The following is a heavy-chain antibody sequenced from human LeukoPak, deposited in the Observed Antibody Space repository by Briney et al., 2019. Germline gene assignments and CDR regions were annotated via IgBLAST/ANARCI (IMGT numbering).Heavy chain of an antibody. CDR2: IGAGGSKT. CDR3: AKASDPYGMDV. Sequence: PGGSLRLSCAASGFTFSSFAMSWVRQAPGKGLEWVSIIGAGGSKTYYADSVKGRFTISRDNSKNTLYLQMNSLRAEDTAVYYCAKASDPYGMDVWGQGTTVTVSS. V-gene: IGHV3-23*01. J-gene: IGHJ6*02. CDR1: GFTFSSFA.